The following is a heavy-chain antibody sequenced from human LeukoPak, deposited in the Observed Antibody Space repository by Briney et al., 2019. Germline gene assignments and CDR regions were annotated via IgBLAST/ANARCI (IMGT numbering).Heavy chain of an antibody. D-gene: IGHD1-1*01. V-gene: IGHV3-23*01. J-gene: IGHJ5*02. CDR3: AKDTGTTTIGWFDP. CDR1: GFTFSNFA. Sequence: GGSLRLSCAASGFTFSNFAVTWVRQAPGKGREWGSSISGSGDRTYYADSVKGRFTISRDNFKNTLSLQMISLTADDTAVYICAKDTGTTTIGWFDPWGQGTQVTVSS. CDR2: ISGSGDRT.